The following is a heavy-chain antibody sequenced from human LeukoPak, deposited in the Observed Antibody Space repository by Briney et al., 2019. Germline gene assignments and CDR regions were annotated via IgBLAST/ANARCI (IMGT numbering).Heavy chain of an antibody. J-gene: IGHJ4*02. V-gene: IGHV1-18*04. Sequence: ASVNVSCKASGYTFTSYGISWVRQAPGQGLEWMGWISAYNGNTNYAQKLQGRVTMTTDTSTSTPYMELRSLRSDDTAVYYCARDRPYLSIAVAGTDYWGQGTLVTVSS. CDR1: GYTFTSYG. CDR2: ISAYNGNT. D-gene: IGHD6-19*01. CDR3: ARDRPYLSIAVAGTDY.